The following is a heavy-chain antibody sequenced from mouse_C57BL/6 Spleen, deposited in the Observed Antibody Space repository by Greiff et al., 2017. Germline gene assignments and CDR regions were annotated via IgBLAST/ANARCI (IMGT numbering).Heavy chain of an antibody. CDR3: ARWLHHYYAMDY. V-gene: IGHV2-4*01. J-gene: IGHJ4*01. CDR2: IWSGGST. CDR1: GFSLTSYG. Sequence: QVHVKQSGPGLVQPSQSLSITCTVSGFSLTSYGVHWVRQPPGKGLEWLGVIWSGGSTDYNAAFISRLSISKDNSKGQVFFKMNSLQADDTAIYYCARWLHHYYAMDYWGQGTSVTVSS. D-gene: IGHD2-2*01.